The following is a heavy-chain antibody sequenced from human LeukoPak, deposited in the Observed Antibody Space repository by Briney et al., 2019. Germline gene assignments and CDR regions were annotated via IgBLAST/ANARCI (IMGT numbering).Heavy chain of an antibody. J-gene: IGHJ4*02. CDR1: GGTFSSYA. Sequence: ASVKVSCKASGGTFSSYAISWVRQAPGQGLEWMGRIIPILGIANYAQKFQGRVTITADKHTSTAYMELSSLRSEDTAVYYCARGGYDKFYYFDYWGQGTLVTVSS. V-gene: IGHV1-69*04. CDR2: IIPILGIA. D-gene: IGHD5-12*01. CDR3: ARGGYDKFYYFDY.